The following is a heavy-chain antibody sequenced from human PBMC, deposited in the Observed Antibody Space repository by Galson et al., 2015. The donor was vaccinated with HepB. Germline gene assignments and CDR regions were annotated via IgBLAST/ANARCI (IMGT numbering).Heavy chain of an antibody. V-gene: IGHV4-39*01. Sequence: LRLSCAASGFTFSSYSMNWVRQAPGKGLEWIGSIYYSGSTYYNPSLKSRVTISVDTSKNQFSLKLSSVTAADTAVYYCARHAHLGGEPYYFDYWGQGTLVTVSS. J-gene: IGHJ4*02. CDR2: IYYSGST. CDR3: ARHAHLGGEPYYFDY. D-gene: IGHD4-17*01. CDR1: GFTFSSYSMN.